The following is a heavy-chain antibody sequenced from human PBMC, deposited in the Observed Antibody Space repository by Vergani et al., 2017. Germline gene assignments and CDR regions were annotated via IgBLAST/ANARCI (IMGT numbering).Heavy chain of an antibody. CDR3: ANSVIAGNVGVAYFGMDV. J-gene: IGHJ6*02. Sequence: QVQILQSGGGVVQPGGSLRLSCTLSGFTLHTYVIHWVRQAPGKGLEWVAFIRYDGTKRFYGDSVKGRFTISRDNSQTTVNLQMNSLRTEDTAVYFCANSVIAGNVGVAYFGMDVWGRGTTVTVSS. CDR2: IRYDGTKR. CDR1: GFTLHTYV. D-gene: IGHD2/OR15-2a*01. V-gene: IGHV3-30*02.